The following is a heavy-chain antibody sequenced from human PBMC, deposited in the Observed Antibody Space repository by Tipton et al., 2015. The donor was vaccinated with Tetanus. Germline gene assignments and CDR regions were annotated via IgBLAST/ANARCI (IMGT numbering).Heavy chain of an antibody. J-gene: IGHJ4*02. CDR3: ARAHCTGGVFNFDF. V-gene: IGHV5-51*01. Sequence: VQLVQSGGEVKKPGESLKISCKGSGYIFNNYWIGWVRQKPGKGLEWMGIIYPGDSDTRYSPSFQGQVTISVDKSINTAYLQWSSLEASDTSMFYCARAHCTGGVFNFDFWGQGALVTVAS. D-gene: IGHD2-8*02. CDR2: IYPGDSDT. CDR1: GYIFNNYW.